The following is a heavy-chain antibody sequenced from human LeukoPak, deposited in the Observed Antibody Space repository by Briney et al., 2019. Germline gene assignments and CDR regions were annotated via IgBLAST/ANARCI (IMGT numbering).Heavy chain of an antibody. CDR3: AKDRITMVRGVILWFDP. CDR1: GFTFSSYA. J-gene: IGHJ5*02. CDR2: ISGGGGST. Sequence: GGSLRLSCAASGFTFSSYAMSWVRQAPGKGLEWVSAISGGGGSTYYADSVKGRFTISRDNSKNTLYLQMNSLRAEDTAVYYCAKDRITMVRGVILWFDPWGQGTLVTVSS. V-gene: IGHV3-23*01. D-gene: IGHD3-10*01.